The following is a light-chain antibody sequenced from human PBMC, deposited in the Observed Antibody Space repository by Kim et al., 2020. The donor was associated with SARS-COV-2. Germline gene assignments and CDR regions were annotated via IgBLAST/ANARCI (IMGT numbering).Light chain of an antibody. V-gene: IGLV7-46*01. Sequence: QAAVTQEPSLTVSPGGTVTLTCASSTGPVTSGHFPYWFQQKPGQVPTTLIYDTTETHSWTPARFSGSLLGGKAALTLSNAQPEDEADYYCFLSFGATRVFGGGTQLTVL. CDR1: TGPVTSGHF. CDR2: DTT. J-gene: IGLJ3*02. CDR3: FLSFGATRV.